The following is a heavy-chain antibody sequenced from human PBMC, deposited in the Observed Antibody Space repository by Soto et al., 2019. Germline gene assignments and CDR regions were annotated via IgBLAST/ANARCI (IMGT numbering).Heavy chain of an antibody. CDR3: AASCVGCGGFNYYGMDV. CDR1: GGSINSGSISGNSYF. J-gene: IGHJ6*02. V-gene: IGHV4-31*03. D-gene: IGHD2-21*01. Sequence: SETLSLTCTVSGGSINSGSISGNSYFWGWIRQSPAKGLEWIAYIYYSGSTYYNPSLKSRVTISVDTSKNQFSLKLSSVTAADTAVYYCAASCVGCGGFNYYGMDVWGQGTTVTVSS. CDR2: IYYSGST.